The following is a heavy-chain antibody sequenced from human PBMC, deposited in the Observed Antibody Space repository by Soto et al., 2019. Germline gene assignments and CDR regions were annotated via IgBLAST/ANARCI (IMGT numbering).Heavy chain of an antibody. V-gene: IGHV5-51*01. CDR2: IYPGDSDT. Sequence: GESLKISCKGSGYSFTSYWIGWVRQMPGKGLEWMGIIYPGDSDTRYSPSFHGQVTISADKSISTAYLQWSSLKASDTAMYSCAKLTGGLAAAVTGFDYWGQGTLVTVSS. J-gene: IGHJ4*02. CDR1: GYSFTSYW. CDR3: AKLTGGLAAAVTGFDY. D-gene: IGHD6-13*01.